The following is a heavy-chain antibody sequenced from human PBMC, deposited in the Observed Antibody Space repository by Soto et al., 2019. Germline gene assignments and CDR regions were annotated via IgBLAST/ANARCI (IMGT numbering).Heavy chain of an antibody. CDR3: AREGSGLSLRYSYAERPFDY. D-gene: IGHD5-18*01. CDR2: ISPSSSTI. Sequence: GGSLRLSCAASGFTFRSYSMNCVRRAPGKGLEWLSYISPSSSTIYYADSVKGRFTISRDNAKNSLYLQMTSLRDEDTAVYYCAREGSGLSLRYSYAERPFDYWGQGTLVTVSS. CDR1: GFTFRSYS. J-gene: IGHJ4*02. V-gene: IGHV3-48*02.